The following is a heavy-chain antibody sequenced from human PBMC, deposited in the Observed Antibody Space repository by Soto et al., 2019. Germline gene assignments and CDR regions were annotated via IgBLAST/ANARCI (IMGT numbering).Heavy chain of an antibody. J-gene: IGHJ4*02. CDR3: AREFSSGTTLDF. CDR2: IGSAGST. D-gene: IGHD6-19*01. V-gene: IGHV3-23*04. CDR1: GFTFDDYA. Sequence: EVQLVESGGGLVQPGRSLRLSCAASGFTFDDYAMHWVRQAPGKGLEWVSAIGSAGSTYYADSVKGRFTISRDNSKNTLYLQMNSLIAEDAAVYYCAREFSSGTTLDFWGQGTLVTVSS.